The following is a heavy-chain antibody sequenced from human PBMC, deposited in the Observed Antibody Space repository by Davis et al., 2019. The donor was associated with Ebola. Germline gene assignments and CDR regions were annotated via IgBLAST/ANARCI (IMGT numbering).Heavy chain of an antibody. Sequence: PGGSLRLSCAASGFPFSSYALHWVRQAPGKGLEWVAAILYDGNTKHHADSVKGRFAISRDNSKSTLFLQMDSLRIEDTAQYYCAGDPNWESGSWGQGTLVSVSS. CDR1: GFPFSSYA. D-gene: IGHD1-1*01. CDR2: ILYDGNTK. J-gene: IGHJ5*02. CDR3: AGDPNWESGS. V-gene: IGHV3-30*09.